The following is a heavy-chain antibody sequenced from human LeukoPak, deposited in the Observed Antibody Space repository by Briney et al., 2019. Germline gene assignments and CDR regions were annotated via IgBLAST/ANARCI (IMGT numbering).Heavy chain of an antibody. Sequence: GESLKISCKGSGYNFTNYWIGWVRQMPGKGLEWMGIIYPGDSETRYQGQVTISADKSISTAYLQWSSLKASDTAMYYCARRAGAYSHPYDYWGQGTLVTVSS. J-gene: IGHJ4*02. CDR1: GYNFTNYW. V-gene: IGHV5-51*01. CDR3: ARRAGAYSHPYDY. D-gene: IGHD4/OR15-4a*01. CDR2: IYPGDSET.